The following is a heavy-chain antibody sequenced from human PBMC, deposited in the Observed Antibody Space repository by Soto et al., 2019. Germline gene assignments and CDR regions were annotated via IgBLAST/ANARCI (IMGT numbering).Heavy chain of an antibody. D-gene: IGHD5-18*01. CDR2: IYYTGTT. CDR1: GGSVHNGSYY. CDR3: ARNSRGYIYGYHFDS. Sequence: SETLSLTCTVSGGSVHNGSYYWSWLRQPPGKGLEWIGYIYYTGTTNYNPSLKSHVTISVDTSKNQFSLKVKSVSAADTAVYFCARNSRGYIYGYHFDSWGQGTLVTVYS. J-gene: IGHJ4*02. V-gene: IGHV4-61*01.